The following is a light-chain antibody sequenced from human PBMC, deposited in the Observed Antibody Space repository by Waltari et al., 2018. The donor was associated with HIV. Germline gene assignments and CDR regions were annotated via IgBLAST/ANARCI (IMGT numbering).Light chain of an antibody. CDR1: RRDVGTYDY. Sequence: QSALTQPASVSGSPGQAITISFTGRRRDVGTYDYISWYQQHPGPAPKRIISDVTESPYWISNRFSGSKSGTTASLTISGLQAEDEAEYFCCSFAGSNFVFGSGTKVTVL. CDR3: CSFAGSNFV. V-gene: IGLV2-23*02. CDR2: DVT. J-gene: IGLJ1*01.